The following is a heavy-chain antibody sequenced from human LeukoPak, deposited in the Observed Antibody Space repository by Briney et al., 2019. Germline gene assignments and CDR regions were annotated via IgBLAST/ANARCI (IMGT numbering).Heavy chain of an antibody. CDR3: ARAQTYGDSRLLLDY. CDR2: INWNGGST. V-gene: IGHV3-20*04. CDR1: GFTFDDYG. Sequence: AGGSLRLSCAASGFTFDDYGMSWVRQAPGKGLEWVSGINWNGGSTGYADSVKGRFTISRDNAKNSQYLQMNSLRVEDTALYYCARAQTYGDSRLLLDYWGQGTLVTVSS. J-gene: IGHJ4*02. D-gene: IGHD2-21*02.